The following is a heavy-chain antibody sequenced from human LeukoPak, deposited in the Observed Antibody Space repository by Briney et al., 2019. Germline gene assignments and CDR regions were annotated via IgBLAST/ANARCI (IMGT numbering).Heavy chain of an antibody. CDR2: IYYTGST. J-gene: IGHJ5*02. CDR3: AREPAAIPGWFDP. D-gene: IGHD2-2*02. CDR1: GGSISSSSYY. Sequence: SETLSLTCTVSGGSISSSSYYWGWLRQPPGKGLEWIGIIYYTGSTYYNPSLKSRVTMSVDTSKNQFSLKLSSVTAADTAVYYCAREPAAIPGWFDPWGQGTLVTVSS. V-gene: IGHV4-39*07.